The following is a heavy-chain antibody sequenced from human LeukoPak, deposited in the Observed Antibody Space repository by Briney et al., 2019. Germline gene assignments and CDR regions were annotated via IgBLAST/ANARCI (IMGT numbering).Heavy chain of an antibody. CDR1: GGSISSYY. V-gene: IGHV4-59*01. CDR3: ARWVGGHYGYNWFDP. Sequence: PSETLSLTCTVSGGSISSYYWSWIRQPAGKGLECIGYIYYGGSTNYNPSLKSRVTISVDTSKNQFSLKLSSVTAADTAVYYCARWVGGHYGYNWFDPWGQGTLVTVSS. D-gene: IGHD4-17*01. CDR2: IYYGGST. J-gene: IGHJ5*02.